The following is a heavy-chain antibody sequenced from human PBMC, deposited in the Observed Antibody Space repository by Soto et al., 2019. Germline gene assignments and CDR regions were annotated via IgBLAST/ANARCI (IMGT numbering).Heavy chain of an antibody. D-gene: IGHD6-13*01. V-gene: IGHV3-21*01. CDR2: ISRSTTYI. J-gene: IGHJ4*02. CDR3: ARDRGRRSSNWYAATDY. Sequence: EVQLVESGGGLVKPGGSLRLSCAASGFTFSSYTMNWVRQAPGKGLEWVSSISRSTTYIYYPDSVKGRFTISRDNAKNSLYLQINNPRAEDTAVYFCARDRGRRSSNWYAATDYWGQGTLVTVSS. CDR1: GFTFSSYT.